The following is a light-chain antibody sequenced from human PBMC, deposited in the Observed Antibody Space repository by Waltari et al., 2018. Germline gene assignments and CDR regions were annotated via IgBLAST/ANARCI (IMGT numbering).Light chain of an antibody. V-gene: IGKV3-15*01. CDR2: GAS. J-gene: IGKJ1*01. Sequence: CRASQSVSANLAWYQQKPGQAPRLLIHGASTRATGIPARFSGSGSGTEFTLTISSLQSEDFAVDFCQQYNNWPPGAFGQGTKVEIK. CDR3: QQYNNWPPGA. CDR1: QSVSAN.